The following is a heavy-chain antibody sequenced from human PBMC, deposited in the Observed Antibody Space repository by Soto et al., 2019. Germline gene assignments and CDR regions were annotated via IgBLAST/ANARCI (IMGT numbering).Heavy chain of an antibody. D-gene: IGHD2-2*01. J-gene: IGHJ6*02. CDR1: GYTFTGYY. Sequence: ASVKVSCKASGYTFTGYYMHWVRQAPGQELEWMGWINPNSGGTNYAQKFQGWVTLTRDTSFRKAYMGVSRLRSDDTAVYYCARGLRYCSSTSCYDRSPPFYSYYGMDVWGQGTTVTVSS. CDR3: ARGLRYCSSTSCYDRSPPFYSYYGMDV. V-gene: IGHV1-2*04. CDR2: INPNSGGT.